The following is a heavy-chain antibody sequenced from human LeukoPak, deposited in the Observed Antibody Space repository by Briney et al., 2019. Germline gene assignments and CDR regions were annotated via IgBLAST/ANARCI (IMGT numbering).Heavy chain of an antibody. CDR1: GGTFSSYA. CDR2: IIPIFGTA. CDR3: ARRRLVIIKDIYYYYGMDV. J-gene: IGHJ6*02. D-gene: IGHD3-9*01. Sequence: SVKVSCKASGGTFSSYAISWVRQAPGQGLEWMGGIIPIFGTANYAQKFQGRVTITADESTSTAYMELSSLRSEDTAVYYCARRRLVIIKDIYYYYGMDVWGQGTTVTVSS. V-gene: IGHV1-69*13.